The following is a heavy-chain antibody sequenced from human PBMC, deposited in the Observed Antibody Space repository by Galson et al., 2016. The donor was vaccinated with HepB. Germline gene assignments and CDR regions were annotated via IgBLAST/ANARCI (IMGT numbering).Heavy chain of an antibody. CDR2: TYYRSKWYN. V-gene: IGHV6-1*01. J-gene: IGHJ4*02. CDR1: GDSVSSNTAA. D-gene: IGHD2/OR15-2a*01. Sequence: CAISGDSVSSNTAAWNWIRLSPSRGLEWLGRTYYRSKWYNDYAISLKSRITVNPDTSKNHFSLQLNSVTPEDTAIYYCARDPGHSIDSWGQGTLVTVSS. CDR3: ARDPGHSIDS.